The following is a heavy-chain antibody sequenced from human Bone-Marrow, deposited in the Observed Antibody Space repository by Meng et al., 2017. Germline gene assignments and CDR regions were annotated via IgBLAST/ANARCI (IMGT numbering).Heavy chain of an antibody. D-gene: IGHD3-9*01. V-gene: IGHV4-34*01. J-gene: IGHJ4*01. Sequence: SQTRSLTGAVYGGSFSGYYWSWIRQPPGKGLEWIGEINHSGSTNYNPSLKSRVTISVDTSKNQFSLKLSSVTAADTAVYYCARGFAKYYDILTGYYNDYWGHGTQVTVSS. CDR2: INHSGST. CDR3: ARGFAKYYDILTGYYNDY. CDR1: GGSFSGYY.